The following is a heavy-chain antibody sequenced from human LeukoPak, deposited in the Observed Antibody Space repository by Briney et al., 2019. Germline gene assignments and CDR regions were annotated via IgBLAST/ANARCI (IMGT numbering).Heavy chain of an antibody. V-gene: IGHV3-30*02. D-gene: IGHD2-2*01. J-gene: IGHJ4*02. Sequence: PGGSLRLSCAASGFTFSSYGMHWVRQAPGKGLEWVAFIRYDGSNKYYADSVKGRFTISRDNSKNTLYLQMNSLRAEDTAVYYCAKDRARCCSSTSCYSIWFDYWGQGTLVTVSS. CDR1: GFTFSSYG. CDR2: IRYDGSNK. CDR3: AKDRARCCSSTSCYSIWFDY.